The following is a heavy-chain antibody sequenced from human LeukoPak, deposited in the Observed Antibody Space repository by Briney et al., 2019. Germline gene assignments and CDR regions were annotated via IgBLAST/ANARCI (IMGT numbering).Heavy chain of an antibody. Sequence: GGSLRLSCAASGFSFSDSYMSWIRQAPGKGLEWVSYITTSGSTIYYADSVKGRFTISRDNAKTSLYLQMNSLRAEDTAVYYCARAQPLYSNSNWFDPWGHGTLVTVSS. CDR2: ITTSGSTI. CDR1: GFSFSDSY. J-gene: IGHJ5*02. D-gene: IGHD6-6*01. CDR3: ARAQPLYSNSNWFDP. V-gene: IGHV3-11*01.